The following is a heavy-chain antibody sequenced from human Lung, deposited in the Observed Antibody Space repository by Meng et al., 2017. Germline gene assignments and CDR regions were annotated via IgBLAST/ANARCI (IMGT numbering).Heavy chain of an antibody. J-gene: IGHJ4*02. CDR1: GGSFSDYY. D-gene: IGHD4-11*01. CDR3: ARGPTTMAHDFDY. CDR2: INHSGST. V-gene: IGHV4-34*01. Sequence: QVQLQDWGEGRLKPSETLSLTCVVSGGSFSDYYWSWIRQPPGKGLEWIGEINHSGSTNYNPSLESRATISVDTSQNNLSLKLSSVTAADSAVYYCARGPTTMAHDFDYWGQGTLVTVSS.